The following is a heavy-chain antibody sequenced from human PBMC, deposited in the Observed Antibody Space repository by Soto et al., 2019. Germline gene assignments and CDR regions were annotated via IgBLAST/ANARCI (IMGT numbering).Heavy chain of an antibody. CDR1: GYSFTTYA. J-gene: IGHJ4*02. CDR3: ARAAYYYDSSGYYPGDY. CDR2: INAGNGNT. V-gene: IGHV1-3*05. D-gene: IGHD3-22*01. Sequence: QVQLVQSGAEEKKPGASVKVSCKASGYSFTTYAIHWVRQAPGQRLEWMGWINAGNGNTKIQQKFQGRVTITRDTSASTAYMEVSSLRSEDTAVDYCARAAYYYDSSGYYPGDYWGQGSLVTVSS.